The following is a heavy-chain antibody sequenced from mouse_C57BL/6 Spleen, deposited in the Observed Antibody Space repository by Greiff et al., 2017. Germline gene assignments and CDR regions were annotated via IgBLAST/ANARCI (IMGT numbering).Heavy chain of an antibody. CDR1: GFTFRDYY. CDR2: LNYDGSIT. D-gene: IGHD3-2*02. J-gene: IGHJ2*01. CDR3: ARDRGCLFDY. Sequence: EVHLVESEGGLVQPGSSMTLSCTASGFTFRDYYMAWVRQVPEKGLEWVANLNYDGSITYYLDSLKSRFIISRDNAKNILSLQMSSLKSEDTATYYCARDRGCLFDYWGQGTTLTVSS. V-gene: IGHV5-16*01.